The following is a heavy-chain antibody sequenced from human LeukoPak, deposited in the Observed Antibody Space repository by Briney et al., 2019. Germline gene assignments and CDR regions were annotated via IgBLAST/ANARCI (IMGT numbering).Heavy chain of an antibody. CDR3: ARSQELRGQQLLYYYGMDV. J-gene: IGHJ6*02. CDR2: ISSSSSYI. D-gene: IGHD6-13*01. V-gene: IGHV3-21*01. CDR1: GFTFSSYS. Sequence: GGSLRLSCAASGFTFSSYSMNWVRQAPGKGLEWVSSISSSSSYIYYADSVKGRFTISRDNAKNSLYLQMNSLRAEDTAVYYCARSQELRGQQLLYYYGMDVWGQGTTVTVSS.